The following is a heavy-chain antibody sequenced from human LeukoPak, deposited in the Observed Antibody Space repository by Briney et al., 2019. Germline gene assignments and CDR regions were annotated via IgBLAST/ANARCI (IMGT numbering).Heavy chain of an antibody. J-gene: IGHJ4*02. Sequence: SQTLSLTCSISGVSVTSNGTTWIWIRQSPSRGLEWLGRTYYRSKWYNDYAVSVKSRITINPDTSKNQFSLQLNSVTPEDTAVYYCARSEYKAVAGTGFDYWGQGTLVTVSS. CDR3: ARSEYKAVAGTGFDY. V-gene: IGHV6-1*01. D-gene: IGHD6-19*01. CDR2: TYYRSKWYN. CDR1: GVSVTSNGTT.